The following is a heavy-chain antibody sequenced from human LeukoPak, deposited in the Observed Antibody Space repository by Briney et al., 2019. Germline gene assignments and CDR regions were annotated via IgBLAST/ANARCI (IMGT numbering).Heavy chain of an antibody. J-gene: IGHJ5*02. CDR3: TTEDIVVVVGAYDP. CDR1: GFTFSNAW. D-gene: IGHD2-15*01. Sequence: GGSLRLSCAASGFTFSNAWMTWVRQGPGKGLEWVGRIKSKTDGGTTDYAAPVKGRFTISRDDSKNTLYLQMNSLKIEDTAVYYCTTEDIVVVVGAYDPWGQGTLVTVSS. V-gene: IGHV3-15*01. CDR2: IKSKTDGGTT.